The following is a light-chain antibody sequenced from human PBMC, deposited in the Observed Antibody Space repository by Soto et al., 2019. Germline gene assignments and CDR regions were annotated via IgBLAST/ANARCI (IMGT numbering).Light chain of an antibody. CDR3: QQFNIWPHMLS. Sequence: IVVTQSPATLSVSPGERVTLSCRASQSVGSNVAWYQQRPGQAPRLLIYDASTRATGIPDRFSGSGSGTEFTLTISSLQSEDFAVYYCQQFNIWPHMLSFGGGTKLEMK. CDR1: QSVGSN. V-gene: IGKV3-15*01. CDR2: DAS. J-gene: IGKJ4*01.